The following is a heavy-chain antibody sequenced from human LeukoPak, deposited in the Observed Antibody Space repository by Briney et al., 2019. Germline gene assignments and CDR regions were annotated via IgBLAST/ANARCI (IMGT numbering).Heavy chain of an antibody. J-gene: IGHJ4*02. V-gene: IGHV3-74*01. D-gene: IGHD5-12*01. CDR1: GFTVSSNY. Sequence: GGSLTLSCAASGFTVSSNYMSWFRQAPGRGGVWVSRIDPDGGTPNYAASVEGRVTIARDNDQNTLLLQMNSRSAEDRAMHYCPNMGGYDNCGSRPFVSWGAGRLGT. CDR2: IDPDGGTP. CDR3: PNMGGYDNCGSRPFVS.